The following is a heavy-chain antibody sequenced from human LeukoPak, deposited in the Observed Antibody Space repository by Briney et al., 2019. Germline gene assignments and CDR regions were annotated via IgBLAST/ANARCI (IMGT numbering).Heavy chain of an antibody. J-gene: IGHJ6*04. Sequence: SVKVSCKASGGTFSSYAISWVRQAPGQGLEWMGGIIPIFGTANYAQKFQGWVTMTRDTSISTAYMELSRLRSDDTAVYYCARDGGQAVAGSVMLDYYYGMDVWGKGTTVTVSS. V-gene: IGHV1-69*05. CDR1: GGTFSSYA. D-gene: IGHD6-19*01. CDR2: IIPIFGTA. CDR3: ARDGGQAVAGSVMLDYYYGMDV.